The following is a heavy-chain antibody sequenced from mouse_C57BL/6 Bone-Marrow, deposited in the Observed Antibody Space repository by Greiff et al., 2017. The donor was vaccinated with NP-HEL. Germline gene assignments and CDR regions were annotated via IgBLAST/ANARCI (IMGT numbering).Heavy chain of an antibody. CDR1: GYTFTSYW. V-gene: IGHV1-59*01. Sequence: VQLQQSGAELVRPGTSVKLSCKASGYTFTSYWMHWVKQRPGQGLEWIGVIDPSDSYTNYKQKFKGKATLTVDTSSSTAYMQLSSLTSEDSAVYYCARDGNYYFDYWGQGTTLTVSS. CDR3: ARDGNYYFDY. J-gene: IGHJ2*01. CDR2: IDPSDSYT. D-gene: IGHD2-1*01.